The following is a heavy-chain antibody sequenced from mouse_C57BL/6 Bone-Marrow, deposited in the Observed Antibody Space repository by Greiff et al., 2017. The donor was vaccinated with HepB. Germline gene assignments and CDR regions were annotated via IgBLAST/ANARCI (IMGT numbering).Heavy chain of an antibody. CDR3: TTWNYGSSYEAY. D-gene: IGHD1-1*01. CDR2: IDPENGDT. Sequence: VQLQQSGAELVRPGASVKLSCTASGFNIKDDYMHWVKQRPEQGLEWIGWIDPENGDTEYASKFQGKATITADTSSNTAYLQLSSLTSEDTAVYYCTTWNYGSSYEAYWGQGTLVTVSA. V-gene: IGHV14-4*01. J-gene: IGHJ3*01. CDR1: GFNIKDDY.